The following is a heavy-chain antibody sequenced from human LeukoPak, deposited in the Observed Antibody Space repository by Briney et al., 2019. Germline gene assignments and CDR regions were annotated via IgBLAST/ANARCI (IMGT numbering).Heavy chain of an antibody. V-gene: IGHV3-7*01. CDR1: GFTFSNSW. J-gene: IGHJ4*02. D-gene: IGHD5-12*01. CDR3: LDLGTTD. Sequence: TGGSLRLSCAASGFTFSNSWMTWVRQVPGKGLEWVATINGEGSDKYYVDSVKGRFIISRDNAKNSLHLQMSSLRVEDTAVYYGLDLGTTDWGQGPLV. CDR2: INGEGSDK.